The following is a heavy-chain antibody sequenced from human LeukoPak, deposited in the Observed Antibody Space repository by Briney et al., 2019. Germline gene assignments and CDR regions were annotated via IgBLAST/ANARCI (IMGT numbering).Heavy chain of an antibody. CDR3: ARDTAMVTNYFDY. V-gene: IGHV3-30-3*01. D-gene: IGHD5-18*01. CDR1: GFTFSSYA. CDR2: ISYDGSNK. J-gene: IGHJ4*02. Sequence: PGGSLRLSCAASGFTFSSYAMHWVRQAPGKGLEWVAVISYDGSNKYYADSVKGRFTISRENSKNTLYLQMNSLRAEDTAVYYCARDTAMVTNYFDYWGQGTLVTVSS.